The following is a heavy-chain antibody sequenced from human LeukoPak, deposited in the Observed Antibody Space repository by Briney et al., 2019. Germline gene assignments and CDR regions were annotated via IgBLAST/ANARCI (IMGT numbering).Heavy chain of an antibody. CDR3: ARTSSGTYYAD. V-gene: IGHV4-61*02. D-gene: IGHD1-26*01. CDR2: VDSSGTT. J-gene: IGHJ4*02. Sequence: SETLSLTCTVSGGSISSGSYYWSWIRQPSGEGLEWIGRVDSSGTTSYNPSLHSRLTISVDTSENQFSLRLSSVTAADTAVYYCARTSSGTYYADWGQGTLVTVSS. CDR1: GGSISSGSYY.